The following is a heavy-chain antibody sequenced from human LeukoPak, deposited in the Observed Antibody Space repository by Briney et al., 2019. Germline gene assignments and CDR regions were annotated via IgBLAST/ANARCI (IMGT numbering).Heavy chain of an antibody. CDR2: INHSGST. Sequence: SETLSLTCAVYGGPFSGYYWSWIRQPPGKGLEWIGEINHSGSTNYNPSLKSRVTISVDTSKNQFSLKLSSVTAADTAVYYCAREATGTATRDYYYMDVWGKGTTVTVSS. CDR1: GGPFSGYY. CDR3: AREATGTATRDYYYMDV. V-gene: IGHV4-34*01. D-gene: IGHD1-1*01. J-gene: IGHJ6*03.